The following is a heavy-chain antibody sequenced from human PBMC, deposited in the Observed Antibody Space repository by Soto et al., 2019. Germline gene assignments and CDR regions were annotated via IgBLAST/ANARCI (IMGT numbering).Heavy chain of an antibody. V-gene: IGHV1-3*01. CDR3: TRDPPTTVTTAQHFDY. D-gene: IGHD4-17*01. J-gene: IGHJ4*02. CDR2: INAANGNT. Sequence: QVQLVQSGAEVKKPGASVKVSCTASGYTFTTYTMHWVRQAPGQRLKWMGWINAANGNTRYSQKFQGRVTLTRDTSAYTAYMELSSLTSEDTAVYYCTRDPPTTVTTAQHFDYWGQGTLVTVSS. CDR1: GYTFTTYT.